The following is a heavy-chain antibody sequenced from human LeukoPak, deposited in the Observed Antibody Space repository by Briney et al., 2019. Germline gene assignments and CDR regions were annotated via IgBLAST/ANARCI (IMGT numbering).Heavy chain of an antibody. CDR2: INHSGST. V-gene: IGHV4-34*01. CDR3: ARGKGPDSSGFDY. J-gene: IGHJ4*02. D-gene: IGHD3-22*01. CDR1: GGSFSGYY. Sequence: SETLSLTCAVYGGSFSGYYWSWIRQPPGKGLEWIGEINHSGSTNYNPSLKSRVTISVDTSKNQFSLELSSVTAADTAVYYCARGKGPDSSGFDYWGQGTLVTVSS.